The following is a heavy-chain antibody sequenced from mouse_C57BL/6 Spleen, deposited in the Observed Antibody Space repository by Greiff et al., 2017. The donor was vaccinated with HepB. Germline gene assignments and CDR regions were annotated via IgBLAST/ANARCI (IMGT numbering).Heavy chain of an antibody. CDR2: IRNKANGYTT. CDR3: ARRRYDGYYWYFDV. D-gene: IGHD2-3*01. J-gene: IGHJ1*03. Sequence: EVKLQESGGGLVQPGGSLSLSCAASGFTFTDYYMSWVRQPPGKALEWLGFIRNKANGYTTEYSASVKGRFTISRDNSQSILYLQMNALRAEDSATYYCARRRYDGYYWYFDVWGTGTTVTVSS. V-gene: IGHV7-3*01. CDR1: GFTFTDYY.